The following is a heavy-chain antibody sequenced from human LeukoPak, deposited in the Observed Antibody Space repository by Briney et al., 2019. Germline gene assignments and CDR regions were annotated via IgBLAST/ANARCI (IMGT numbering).Heavy chain of an antibody. V-gene: IGHV4-4*02. CDR3: AGLVGRYSSGLYYYYFDY. CDR1: GDSVNSLDL. CDR2: MYLSGTT. J-gene: IGHJ4*02. Sequence: PSETLSLTCTVSGDSVNSLDLWSWVRQPPGKGLEWIGEMYLSGTTHSNPSVKSRVTISIDKSKNQFFLNLSSVTAADTAVYYCAGLVGRYSSGLYYYYFDYWGQGTLVTVSS. D-gene: IGHD3-22*01.